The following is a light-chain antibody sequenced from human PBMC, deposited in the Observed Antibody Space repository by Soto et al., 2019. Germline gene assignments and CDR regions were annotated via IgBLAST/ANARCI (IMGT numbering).Light chain of an antibody. Sequence: IVLTQSPATLSFSAGETPNLSCRASLTVGSRYLAWYQQKPGQAPRLLIYGASNRATGIPDRFSSSGSGTDFTLIINRLEPDDFAMYYCQQYGNSPLTLGGGTKVDI. CDR3: QQYGNSPLT. CDR2: GAS. V-gene: IGKV3-20*01. J-gene: IGKJ4*01. CDR1: LTVGSRY.